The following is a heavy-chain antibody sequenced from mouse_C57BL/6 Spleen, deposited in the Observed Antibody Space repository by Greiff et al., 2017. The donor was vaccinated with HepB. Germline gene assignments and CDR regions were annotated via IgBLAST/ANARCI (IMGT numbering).Heavy chain of an antibody. CDR2: IYPGDGDT. J-gene: IGHJ4*01. D-gene: IGHD2-5*01. V-gene: IGHV1-82*01. Sequence: VQLQQSGPELVKPGASVKISCKASGYAFSSSWMNWVKQRPGKGLEWIGRIYPGDGDTNYNGKFKGKATLTADKSSSTAYMQLSSLTSEDSAVYFCARDSNDGMDYWGRGTSVTVSS. CDR1: GYAFSSSW. CDR3: ARDSNDGMDY.